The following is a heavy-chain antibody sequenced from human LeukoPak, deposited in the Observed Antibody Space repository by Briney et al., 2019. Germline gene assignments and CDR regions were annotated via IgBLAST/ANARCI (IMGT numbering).Heavy chain of an antibody. J-gene: IGHJ4*02. V-gene: IGHV5-51*01. D-gene: IGHD2-15*01. CDR1: GYSFTTYW. Sequence: GESLKISCKGSGYSFTTYWIGWVRQMPGKGVEWMGIIYPGDSDTRYSPSFQGQVTISADESISTAYLKWSSLKASDSAMYYCARVRDCSGGSCYSFHYWGQGTLVTVSS. CDR3: ARVRDCSGGSCYSFHY. CDR2: IYPGDSDT.